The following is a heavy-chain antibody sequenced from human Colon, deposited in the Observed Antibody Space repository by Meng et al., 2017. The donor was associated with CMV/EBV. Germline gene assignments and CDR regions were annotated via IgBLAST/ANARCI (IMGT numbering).Heavy chain of an antibody. CDR2: INSGGDFI. CDR3: ARLGQFDY. J-gene: IGHJ4*02. CDR1: GFTFTDYY. D-gene: IGHD3-16*01. V-gene: IGHV3-11*01. Sequence: QVQLVESGGGLVKPGGSLRLSCAASGFTFTDYYMSWVRQAPGKGLEWVSYINSGGDFIYYPESVKGRFTNSRDNAKNSLYLQMNSLRADETAIYFCARLGQFDYWGQGALVTVSS.